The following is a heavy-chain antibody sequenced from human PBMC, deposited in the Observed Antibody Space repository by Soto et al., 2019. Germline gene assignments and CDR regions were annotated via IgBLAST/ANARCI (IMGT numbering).Heavy chain of an antibody. CDR2: IYWDADE. J-gene: IGHJ4*02. Sequence: QITLKESGPTLVKPTQTLTLTCNFSGFSLTTDGVGVGWVRQPPGGALEWLSLIYWDADERYSPSLKTRLTITKDPSKNQVDLRMTNMDPVDTATYYCAHSRNLITEDAQVGDFDYWGQGILVTVSS. D-gene: IGHD3-10*01. CDR1: GFSLTTDGVG. V-gene: IGHV2-5*02. CDR3: AHSRNLITEDAQVGDFDY.